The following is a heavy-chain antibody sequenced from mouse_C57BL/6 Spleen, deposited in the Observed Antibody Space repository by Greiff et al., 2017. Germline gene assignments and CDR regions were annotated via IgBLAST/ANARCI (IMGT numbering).Heavy chain of an antibody. J-gene: IGHJ4*01. CDR1: GFTFSSYA. V-gene: IGHV5-9-1*02. Sequence: EVQLVESGEGLVKPGGSLKLSCAASGFTFSSYAMSWVRQTPEKRLEWVAYISSGGDYIYYADTVKGRFTISRDNARNTLYLQMSSLKSEDTAMYYCTRALYGSSYVDYAMDYWGQGTSVTVSS. CDR3: TRALYGSSYVDYAMDY. D-gene: IGHD1-1*01. CDR2: ISSGGDYI.